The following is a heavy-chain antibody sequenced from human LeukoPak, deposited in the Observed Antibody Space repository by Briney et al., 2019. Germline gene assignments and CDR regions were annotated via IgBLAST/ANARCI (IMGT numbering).Heavy chain of an antibody. D-gene: IGHD4-17*01. CDR1: EFTVSSNY. CDR3: ATIGGDYVSFDN. CDR2: IYSGGST. V-gene: IGHV3-53*04. J-gene: IGHJ4*02. Sequence: TGGSLRLSCAASEFTVSSNYMSWVRQAPGKGLEWVSVIYSGGSTHYADSVKGRFTISRHNSKNTLYLQMNSLRGEDTAVYYCATIGGDYVSFDNWGQGTLVTVTS.